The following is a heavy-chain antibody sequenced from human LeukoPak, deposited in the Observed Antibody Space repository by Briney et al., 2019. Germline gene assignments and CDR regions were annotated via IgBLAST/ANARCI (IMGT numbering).Heavy chain of an antibody. Sequence: GGSLRLSCAVSGFTFSAYGMHWVRQAPGKGLEWVAVISYDGSYQAYADSVKGRFTVSRDSSKNTLYLQLNSLRPGDTGLYYCARERRRDGYNYKDYWGQGTQVSVSS. CDR2: ISYDGSYQ. D-gene: IGHD5-24*01. CDR1: GFTFSAYG. CDR3: ARERRRDGYNYKDY. J-gene: IGHJ4*02. V-gene: IGHV3-30*04.